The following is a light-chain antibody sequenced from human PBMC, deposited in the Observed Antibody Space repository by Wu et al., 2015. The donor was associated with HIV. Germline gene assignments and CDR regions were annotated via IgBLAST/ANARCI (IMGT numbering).Light chain of an antibody. CDR1: QSVSSSY. CDR3: QQYGGGFT. V-gene: IGKV3-20*01. J-gene: IGKJ3*01. CDR2: GAS. Sequence: EIVLTQSPDTLSLSPGERATLSCRASQSVSSSYLAWYQQKPGQAPRLLIYGASSRAMASQTGSVAVGLGQTSLSPSADWSLNDFAVYYCQQYGGGFTFGPLGPKVD.